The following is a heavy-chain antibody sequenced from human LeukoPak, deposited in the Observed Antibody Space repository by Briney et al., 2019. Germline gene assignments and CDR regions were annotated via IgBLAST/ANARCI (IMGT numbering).Heavy chain of an antibody. CDR3: AREEGYDRSGNFDY. CDR1: GGSISSSSYY. J-gene: IGHJ4*02. V-gene: IGHV4-39*07. CDR2: IYYSGST. Sequence: SETLSLACTVSGGSISSSSYYWGWIRQPPGKGLEWIGSIYYSGSTYYNPSLKSRVTISVDTSKNQFSLKLSSVTAADTAVYYCAREEGYDRSGNFDYWGQGTLVTVSS. D-gene: IGHD3-22*01.